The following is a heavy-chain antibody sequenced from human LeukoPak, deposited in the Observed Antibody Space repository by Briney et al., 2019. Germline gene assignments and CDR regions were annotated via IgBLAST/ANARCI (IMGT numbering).Heavy chain of an antibody. CDR3: ARALRTSIAAAST. CDR2: ISSSSSYI. J-gene: IGHJ4*02. Sequence: GGSLRVSCAASGFTFSSDSMNCVRQAPGKGLEWVSSISSSSSYIYYADSVKGRFTISRDNAKNSLYLQMNSLRAEDTAVYYCARALRTSIAAASTWGQGTLVTVSS. D-gene: IGHD6-13*01. CDR1: GFTFSSDS. V-gene: IGHV3-21*01.